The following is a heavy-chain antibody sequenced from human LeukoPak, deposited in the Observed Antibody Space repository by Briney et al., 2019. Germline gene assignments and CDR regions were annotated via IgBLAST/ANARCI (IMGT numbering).Heavy chain of an antibody. J-gene: IGHJ6*04. CDR3: ARDYGDYEYNYYYGMDV. Sequence: SETLSLTCTVSGGSISSGDYHWSWIRQPPGKGLEWIGYIYYSGSTYYNPSLKSRVTISVDTSKNQFSLKLSSVTAADTAVYYCARDYGDYEYNYYYGMDVWGKGTTVTVSS. CDR1: GGSISSGDYH. V-gene: IGHV4-30-4*01. CDR2: IYYSGST. D-gene: IGHD4-17*01.